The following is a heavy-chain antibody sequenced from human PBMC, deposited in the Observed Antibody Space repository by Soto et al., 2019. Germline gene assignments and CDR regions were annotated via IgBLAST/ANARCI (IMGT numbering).Heavy chain of an antibody. CDR3: ARELWVPSAAANWFDP. V-gene: IGHV4-61*01. CDR1: GGSVSSGSYY. Sequence: SETLSLTCTVSGGSVSSGSYYWSWIRQPPGKGLEWIGYIYYSGSTNYNPSLKSRVTISVDTSKNQFSLKLSSVTAADTAVYYCARELWVPSAAANWFDPWGQGTLVTVSS. D-gene: IGHD6-13*01. J-gene: IGHJ5*02. CDR2: IYYSGST.